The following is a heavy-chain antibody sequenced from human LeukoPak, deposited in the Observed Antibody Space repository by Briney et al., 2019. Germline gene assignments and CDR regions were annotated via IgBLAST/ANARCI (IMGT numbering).Heavy chain of an antibody. D-gene: IGHD1-7*01. CDR3: AKDQTGTWYYFDY. Sequence: GGSLRLSCAASGFTFSSYAMSWVRQAPGKRLGWVSAISGSGGSTYYADSVKGRFTISRDNSKNTLYLQMNSLRAEDTAVYYCAKDQTGTWYYFDYWGQGTLVTVSS. V-gene: IGHV3-23*01. J-gene: IGHJ4*02. CDR2: ISGSGGST. CDR1: GFTFSSYA.